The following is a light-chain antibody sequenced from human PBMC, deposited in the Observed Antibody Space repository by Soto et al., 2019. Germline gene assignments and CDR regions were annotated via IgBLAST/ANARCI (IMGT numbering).Light chain of an antibody. V-gene: IGLV1-44*01. CDR2: SNT. CDR3: AVWDDSLNGCV. J-gene: IGLJ1*01. Sequence: QSVLTQPPSVSATPGQRVTISCSGSSSNIGSNTVNWYRQLPETAPKLLIYSNTQRPSGVPDRFSGSKSGTSASLAISGLQSEDEADYYCAVWDDSLNGCVLGTGTKVTVL. CDR1: SSNIGSNT.